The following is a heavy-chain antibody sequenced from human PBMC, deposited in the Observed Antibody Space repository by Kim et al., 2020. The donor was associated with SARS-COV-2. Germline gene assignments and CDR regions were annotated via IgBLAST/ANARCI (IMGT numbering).Heavy chain of an antibody. CDR3: ARDLLGVRGYDILAGGMDV. CDR1: GGSISSGGYY. V-gene: IGHV4-31*03. CDR2: IYYSGST. Sequence: SETLSLTCTVSGGSISSGGYYWSWIRQHPGKGLEWIGYIYYSGSTYYNPSLKSRVTISVDTSKNQFSLKLSSVTAADTAVYYCARDLLGVRGYDILAGGMDVWGQGTTVTVSS. D-gene: IGHD3-9*01. J-gene: IGHJ6*02.